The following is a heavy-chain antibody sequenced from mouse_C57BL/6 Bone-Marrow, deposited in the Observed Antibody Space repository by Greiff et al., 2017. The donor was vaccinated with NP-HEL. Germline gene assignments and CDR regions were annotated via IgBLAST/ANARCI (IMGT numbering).Heavy chain of an antibody. J-gene: IGHJ2*01. D-gene: IGHD4-1*01. Sequence: VQLQQSGPVLVKPGASVKMSCKASGYTFTDYYMNWVKQSHGKSLEWIGVINPYNGGTSYNQKFKGKATLTVDKSSSTAYMELNSLTSEDSAVYYCARWDSYFDYWGQGTTLTVSS. CDR1: GYTFTDYY. CDR3: ARWDSYFDY. V-gene: IGHV1-19*01. CDR2: INPYNGGT.